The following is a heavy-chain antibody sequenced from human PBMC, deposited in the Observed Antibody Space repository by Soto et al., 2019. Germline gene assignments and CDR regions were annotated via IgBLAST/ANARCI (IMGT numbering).Heavy chain of an antibody. D-gene: IGHD3-22*01. J-gene: IGHJ5*02. V-gene: IGHV4-4*02. CDR1: GGSISSSNW. CDR3: ARGLPYYYDSSGYYYGCWFDP. Sequence: QVQLQESGPGLVKPSGTLSLTCAVSGGSISSSNWWSWVRQPPGKGLEWIGEIYHSGSTNYNPSLKSRVTISVDKSKNQFSLKLSSVTAADTAVYYCARGLPYYYDSSGYYYGCWFDPWGQGTLVTVSS. CDR2: IYHSGST.